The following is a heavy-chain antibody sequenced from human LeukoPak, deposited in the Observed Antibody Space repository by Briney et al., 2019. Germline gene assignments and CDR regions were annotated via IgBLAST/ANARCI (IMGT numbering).Heavy chain of an antibody. D-gene: IGHD4-17*01. CDR1: GYTFTSYG. J-gene: IGHJ6*02. CDR2: ISAYNGNT. CDR3: ARDRTVTTGSYYYYYGMDV. Sequence: VSVKVSCKASGYTFTSYGISWVRQAPGQGLEWMGWISAYNGNTNYAQKLQGRVTMTTDTSTSTAYMELRSLRSDDTAVYYCARDRTVTTGSYYYYYGMDVWGQGTTVTVSS. V-gene: IGHV1-18*01.